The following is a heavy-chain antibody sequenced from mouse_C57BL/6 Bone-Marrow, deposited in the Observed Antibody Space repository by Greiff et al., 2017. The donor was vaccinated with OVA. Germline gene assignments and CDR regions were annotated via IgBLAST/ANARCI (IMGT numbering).Heavy chain of an antibody. Sequence: EVMLVESGGGLVQPKGSLKLSCAASGFTFNTYAMPLVRQAPGQGLEWVSRIRSKSSNYATYYADSVKDRFTISRDDSQSMLYLQMNNLKTEDTAMYYCVRCGRWLDFDYWGQGTTLTVSS. CDR1: GFTFNTYA. V-gene: IGHV10-3*01. J-gene: IGHJ2*01. D-gene: IGHD2-3*01. CDR2: IRSKSSNYAT. CDR3: VRCGRWLDFDY.